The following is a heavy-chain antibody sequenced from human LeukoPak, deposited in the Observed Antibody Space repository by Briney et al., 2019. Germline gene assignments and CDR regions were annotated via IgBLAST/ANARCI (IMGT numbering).Heavy chain of an antibody. V-gene: IGHV3-30*04. CDR3: ARQRLSRSSTSLGDLVSVLPWDYGMDA. J-gene: IGHJ6*04. CDR1: GFTFSSYA. D-gene: IGHD2-2*01. Sequence: GGSLRLSCAASGFTFSSYAMHWVRQAPGKGLEWVAVISYDGSNKYYADSVKGRFTISRDNSKNTLYLQMNSLRAEDTAVYYCARQRLSRSSTSLGDLVSVLPWDYGMDAWGKGTTVTVSS. CDR2: ISYDGSNK.